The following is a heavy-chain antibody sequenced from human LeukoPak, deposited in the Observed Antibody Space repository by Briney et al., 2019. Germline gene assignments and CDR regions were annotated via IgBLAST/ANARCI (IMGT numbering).Heavy chain of an antibody. D-gene: IGHD1-26*01. CDR2: TNPKSGNT. CDR1: GYTFTSYD. J-gene: IGHJ4*02. CDR3: ARVTGSINY. V-gene: IGHV1-8*01. Sequence: GASVKVSCKASGYTFTSYDINWVRQATGQGLEWMGWTNPKSGNTGYALKFQGRVTMTRSTSISTAYMELSSLRSEDTAVYYCARVTGSINYWGQGTLVTVSS.